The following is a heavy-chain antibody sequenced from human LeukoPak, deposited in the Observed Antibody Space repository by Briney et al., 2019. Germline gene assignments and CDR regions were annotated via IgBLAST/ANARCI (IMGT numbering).Heavy chain of an antibody. Sequence: SETLSLTCTVSGGSISSGSYYWSWIRQPAGKGLEWIGRIYTSGSTNYNPSLKSRVTISVDTSKNQFSLKLSSVTAADTAVYYCARAQYPGYCSSTSCYQDAFDIWGQGTMVTVSS. D-gene: IGHD2-2*01. V-gene: IGHV4-61*02. J-gene: IGHJ3*02. CDR3: ARAQYPGYCSSTSCYQDAFDI. CDR1: GGSISSGSYY. CDR2: IYTSGST.